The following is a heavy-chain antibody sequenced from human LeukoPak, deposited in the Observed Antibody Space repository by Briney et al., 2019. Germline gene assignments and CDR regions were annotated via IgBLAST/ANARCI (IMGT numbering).Heavy chain of an antibody. CDR2: IYGGGST. D-gene: IGHD2-2*01. CDR1: GFTVSNNY. Sequence: GGSLRLSCAASGFTVSNNYMSWVRQAPGKGLEWVSVIYGGGSTYYADSVKGRFTISRDNSKNTLYLQMNSLRAEDTAVYYCASCDTSCSGMDVWGQGTTVTVSS. V-gene: IGHV3-53*01. CDR3: ASCDTSCSGMDV. J-gene: IGHJ6*02.